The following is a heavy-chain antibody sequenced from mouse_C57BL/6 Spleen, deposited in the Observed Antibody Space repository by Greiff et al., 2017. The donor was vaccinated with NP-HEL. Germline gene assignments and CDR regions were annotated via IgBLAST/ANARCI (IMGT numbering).Heavy chain of an antibody. J-gene: IGHJ4*01. CDR2: IYPGDGDT. CDR3: ARATTVVEGPPMDY. V-gene: IGHV1-82*01. CDR1: GYAFSSSW. Sequence: QVQLKQSGPELVKPGASVKISCKASGYAFSSSWMNWVKQRPGKGLEWIGRIYPGDGDTNYNGKFKGKATLTADKSSSTAYMQLSSLKSEDSAVYFCARATTVVEGPPMDYWGQGTSVTVSS. D-gene: IGHD1-1*01.